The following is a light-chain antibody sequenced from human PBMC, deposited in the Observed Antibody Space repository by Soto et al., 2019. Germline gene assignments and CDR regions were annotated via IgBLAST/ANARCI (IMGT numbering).Light chain of an antibody. CDR3: AAWDNSLSGGV. V-gene: IGLV1-47*02. CDR2: NNN. J-gene: IGLJ3*02. Sequence: QSVLTQPPSASGTPGQRVTISCSGSSSNIGDNYVFWYQQFPGAAPKPLIFNNNQRPSGVPDRFSGSKSGTSASLSITGLRSGDEADYHCAAWDNSLSGGVFGGGTQLTVL. CDR1: SSNIGDNY.